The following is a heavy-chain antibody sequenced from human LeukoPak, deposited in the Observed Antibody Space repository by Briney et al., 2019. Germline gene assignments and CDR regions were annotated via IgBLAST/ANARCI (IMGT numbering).Heavy chain of an antibody. Sequence: TGGSLRLSCAASGFTFSSYWMHWVRQAPGKGLVWVSRINTDGSSTNYADSVKGRFTISRDNAKNTLYLQMNSLRVEDTAVYYCARGERGVPDDYWGQGTLVTVSS. CDR3: ARGERGVPDDY. CDR1: GFTFSSYW. V-gene: IGHV3-74*01. J-gene: IGHJ4*02. D-gene: IGHD3-10*01. CDR2: INTDGSST.